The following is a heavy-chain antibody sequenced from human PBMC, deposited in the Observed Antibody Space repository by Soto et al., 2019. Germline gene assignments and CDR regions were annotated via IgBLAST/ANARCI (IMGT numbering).Heavy chain of an antibody. J-gene: IGHJ5*02. D-gene: IGHD5-18*01. CDR2: IYYSGST. V-gene: IGHV4-30-4*01. CDR3: ARCVDTAMVTPNWFDP. Sequence: SETLSLTCTVSGGSISSGDYYWSWIRQPPGKGLEWIGYIYYSGSTYYNPSLKSRVTISVDTSKNQFSLKLSSVTAADTAVYYCARCVDTAMVTPNWFDPWGQGTLVTVSS. CDR1: GGSISSGDYY.